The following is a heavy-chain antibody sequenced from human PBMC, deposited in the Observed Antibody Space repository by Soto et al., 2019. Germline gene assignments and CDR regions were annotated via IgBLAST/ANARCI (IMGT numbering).Heavy chain of an antibody. D-gene: IGHD3-10*01. CDR2: INPSGGST. J-gene: IGHJ6*02. CDR3: AREIMVRGGTDYYYYGMDV. Sequence: ASVKVSCKESGYTFTSYYRHWVRQAPGQGLEWMGIINPSGGSTSYAQKFQGRVTMTRDTSTSTVYMELSSLRSEDTAVYYCAREIMVRGGTDYYYYGMDVWGQGTTVTVSS. CDR1: GYTFTSYY. V-gene: IGHV1-46*03.